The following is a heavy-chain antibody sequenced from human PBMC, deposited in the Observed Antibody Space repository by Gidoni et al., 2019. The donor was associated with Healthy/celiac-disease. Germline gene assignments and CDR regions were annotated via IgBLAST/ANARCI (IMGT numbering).Heavy chain of an antibody. D-gene: IGHD2-15*01. Sequence: QVQLQESGPGLVKPSETLSLTCTVSGGSVSSGSYYWSWIRQPPGKGMEWIVYIYYSGSTNYNHSLKSRVTISVDTSKNQFSLKLSSVTAADTAVYYCASSREVVAATPAYFDYWGQGTLVTVSS. CDR3: ASSREVVAATPAYFDY. CDR2: IYYSGST. V-gene: IGHV4-61*01. J-gene: IGHJ4*02. CDR1: GGSVSSGSYY.